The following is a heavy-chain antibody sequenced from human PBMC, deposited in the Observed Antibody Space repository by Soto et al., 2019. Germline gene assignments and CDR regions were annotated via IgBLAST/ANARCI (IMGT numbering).Heavy chain of an antibody. CDR3: AREEGGGYDHRWFDP. V-gene: IGHV4-31*03. D-gene: IGHD5-12*01. CDR1: GGSISSGGYY. Sequence: QVQLQESGPGLVKPSQTLSLTCTVSGGSISSGGYYWSWIRQHPGKGLEWIGYIYYGGSTYYNPSLKSRVTISVDTSKNQFSLKLSSVTAADTAVYYCAREEGGGYDHRWFDPWDQGTLVTVSS. J-gene: IGHJ5*02. CDR2: IYYGGST.